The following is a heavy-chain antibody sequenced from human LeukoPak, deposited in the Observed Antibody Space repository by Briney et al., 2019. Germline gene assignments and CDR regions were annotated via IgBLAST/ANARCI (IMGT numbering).Heavy chain of an antibody. CDR3: ARDSSVSSWAFDI. V-gene: IGHV4-4*07. J-gene: IGHJ3*02. Sequence: SETLSLTCTVSGGSISTYYWSWIRQTAGKGLEWIGRIYSSGSTSYNPSLESRVTVSLDTSKNQFSLKLSSVTAADTAFYYCARDSSVSSWAFDIWGQGTVVTVSS. CDR2: IYSSGST. D-gene: IGHD3-22*01. CDR1: GGSISTYY.